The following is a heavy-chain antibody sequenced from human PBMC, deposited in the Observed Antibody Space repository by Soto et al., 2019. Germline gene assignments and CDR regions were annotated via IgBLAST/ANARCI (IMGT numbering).Heavy chain of an antibody. CDR2: IIPILGIA. J-gene: IGHJ5*02. CDR3: ARDSSDYYDSSALGWFDP. Sequence: QVQLVQSGAEVKKPGSSVKVSCKASGGTFSSYTISWVRQAPGQGLEWMGRIIPILGIANYAQKFQGGVTITADKSTSTAYMELSSLRSEDTAVYYCARDSSDYYDSSALGWFDPWGQGTLVTVSS. D-gene: IGHD3-22*01. CDR1: GGTFSSYT. V-gene: IGHV1-69*08.